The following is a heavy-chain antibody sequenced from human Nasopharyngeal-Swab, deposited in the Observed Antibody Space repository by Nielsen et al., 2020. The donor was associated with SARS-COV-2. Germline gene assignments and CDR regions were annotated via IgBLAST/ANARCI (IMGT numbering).Heavy chain of an antibody. D-gene: IGHD1-26*01. J-gene: IGHJ2*01. CDR2: IRQDGAEI. Sequence: GESLKISCAASGFTFSHYWMTWVRRAPGKGLEWVASIRQDGAEIYYVDSVKGRFAISRDNAKNSLYLQMNSLRADDTALYYCARGGIVGASTYWYFDVWGRGTPVTVSS. CDR3: ARGGIVGASTYWYFDV. V-gene: IGHV3-7*03. CDR1: GFTFSHYW.